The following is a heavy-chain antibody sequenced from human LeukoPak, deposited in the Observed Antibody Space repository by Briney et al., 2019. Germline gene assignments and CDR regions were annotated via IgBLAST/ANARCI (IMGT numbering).Heavy chain of an antibody. D-gene: IGHD3-9*01. J-gene: IGHJ6*03. CDR3: AKDVTYYDILTGYAYYYMDV. CDR1: GFTFSSYS. V-gene: IGHV3-21*01. CDR2: ISSSSSYI. Sequence: GGSLRLSCAASGFTFSSYSMNWVRQAPGKGLEWVSSISSSSSYIYYADSVKGRFTISRDNSKNTLYLQMNSLRAEDTAVYYCAKDVTYYDILTGYAYYYMDVWGKGTTVTISS.